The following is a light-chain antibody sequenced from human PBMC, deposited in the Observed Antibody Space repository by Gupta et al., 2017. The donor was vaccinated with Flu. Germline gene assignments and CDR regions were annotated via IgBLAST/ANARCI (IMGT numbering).Light chain of an antibody. CDR1: KDISNY. CDR3: QQYDNLPTWT. Sequence: MTQSPSSLSASVGDRVTITCQASKDISNYLNWYQQKPGKAPKLLIYDASNLETGVPSRFSGSGSGTDFTFTISSLQPEDIATYYCQQYDNLPTWTFGQGTKVEIK. V-gene: IGKV1-33*01. CDR2: DAS. J-gene: IGKJ1*01.